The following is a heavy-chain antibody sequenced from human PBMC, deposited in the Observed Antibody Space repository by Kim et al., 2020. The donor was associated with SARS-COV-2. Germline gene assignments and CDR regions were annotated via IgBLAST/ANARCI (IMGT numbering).Heavy chain of an antibody. CDR3: ARVTGLVLFSY. CDR2: T. V-gene: IGHV3-20*03. J-gene: IGHJ4*02. D-gene: IGHD2-8*02. Sequence: TGYADSVKGRFTISRDNAKNSLYLQMNSLRAEDTALYYCARVTGLVLFSYWGQGTLVTVSS.